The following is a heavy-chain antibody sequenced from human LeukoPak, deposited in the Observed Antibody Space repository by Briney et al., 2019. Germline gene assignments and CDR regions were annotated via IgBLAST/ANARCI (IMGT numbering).Heavy chain of an antibody. CDR2: ISVSGGTI. J-gene: IGHJ5*02. CDR3: ARSSAYSYGP. V-gene: IGHV3-48*03. D-gene: IGHD5-18*01. Sequence: QAGGSLRLSCAVSGFPFSAYEMNWVRQAPGKGLEWVSYISVSGGTIYYADSVKGRFTISRDNAKQSLYLQMNSLRAEDTAVYYCARSSAYSYGPWGQGTLVTVS. CDR1: GFPFSAYE.